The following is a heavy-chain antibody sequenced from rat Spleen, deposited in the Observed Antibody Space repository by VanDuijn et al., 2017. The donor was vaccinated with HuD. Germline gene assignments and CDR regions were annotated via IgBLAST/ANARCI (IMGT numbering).Heavy chain of an antibody. CDR1: VFTFSSFA. Sequence: EVQLVESGGGLVQPARSMRLSCAAPVFTFSSFAMAWVRQAPKKGMEWVATITSGVSNTYYPDSVKGRFTICRDTAKTTQYLQMDSLRSEDTATYYCARLRYNPFDYWGQGVMVTVSA. D-gene: IGHD1-5*01. J-gene: IGHJ2*01. V-gene: IGHV5-46*01. CDR2: ITSGVSNT. CDR3: ARLRYNPFDY.